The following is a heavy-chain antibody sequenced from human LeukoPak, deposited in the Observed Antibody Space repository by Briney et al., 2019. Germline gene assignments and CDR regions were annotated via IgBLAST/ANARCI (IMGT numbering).Heavy chain of an antibody. CDR1: GGSFSGYY. CDR3: ATYGGDWKFDS. Sequence: SETLSLTCAVYGGSFSGYYWSWIRQPPEKGLEWIGEINHSGSTNYNPSLKSRVIISIDASQRHVSLTLNSVTAADTAVYYCATYGGDWKFDSWGQGTLVTVSS. V-gene: IGHV4-34*01. D-gene: IGHD2-21*01. J-gene: IGHJ4*02. CDR2: INHSGST.